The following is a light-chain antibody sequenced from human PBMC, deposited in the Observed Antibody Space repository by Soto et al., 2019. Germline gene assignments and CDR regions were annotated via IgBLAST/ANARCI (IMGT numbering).Light chain of an antibody. V-gene: IGKV1-5*03. Sequence: DIHIAQSPSTLSSSLGDRVTITLLASQSISSWFSWYQQKPGKAPKLLIYKASSLESGVPSRFSGSGSGTEFTLTISSLQPDDFATYYCQQYNSYPWTFGQGTKVDIK. J-gene: IGKJ1*01. CDR2: KAS. CDR1: QSISSW. CDR3: QQYNSYPWT.